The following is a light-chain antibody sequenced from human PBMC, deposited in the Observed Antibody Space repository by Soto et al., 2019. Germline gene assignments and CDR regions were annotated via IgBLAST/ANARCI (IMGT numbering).Light chain of an antibody. CDR3: RSYTISTTDV. Sequence: QSVLPQTDSVSGSPGQSITISCTGTSNDVGLYNYVSWYQQHPGKAPKLMIYDVTERPSGVSNRFSGSKSGNTASLPIPVLQAEDEGDSDRRSYTISTTDVFGTGTKGTVL. J-gene: IGLJ1*01. V-gene: IGLV2-14*03. CDR1: SNDVGLYNY. CDR2: DVT.